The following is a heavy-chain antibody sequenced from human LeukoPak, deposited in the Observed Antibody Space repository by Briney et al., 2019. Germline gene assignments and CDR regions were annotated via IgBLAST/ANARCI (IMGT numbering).Heavy chain of an antibody. CDR3: ASAPRDYYFGSGSMGSYFDY. CDR2: TSNDGSNK. J-gene: IGHJ4*02. CDR1: GFTFSSYA. V-gene: IGHV3-30-3*01. D-gene: IGHD3-10*01. Sequence: PGGSLRLSCAASGFTFSSYAMHWVRQAPGKGLEWVAVTSNDGSNKYYADSVKGRFTISRGNSKNTLYVQMNSLRAEDTAVYYCASAPRDYYFGSGSMGSYFDYWGQGTLVTVSS.